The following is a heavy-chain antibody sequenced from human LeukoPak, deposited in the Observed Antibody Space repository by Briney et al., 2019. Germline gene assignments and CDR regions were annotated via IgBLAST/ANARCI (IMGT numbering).Heavy chain of an antibody. CDR2: INHSGST. J-gene: IGHJ6*02. CDR1: GGSFSGYY. Sequence: TSSETLSLTCAVYGGSFSGYYWSWIRQPPGKGLEWIGEINHSGSTNYNPSLKSRVTISVDTSKNQFSLKLSSVTAADTAVYYCARRRYYYGMDVWGQGTTVTVSS. V-gene: IGHV4-34*01. CDR3: ARRRYYYGMDV.